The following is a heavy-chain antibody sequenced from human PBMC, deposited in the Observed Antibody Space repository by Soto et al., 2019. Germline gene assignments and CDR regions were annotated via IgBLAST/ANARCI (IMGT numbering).Heavy chain of an antibody. V-gene: IGHV3-49*03. D-gene: IGHD4-17*01. Sequence: GGSLRLSCSTSGFTFGDYGMTWFRQAPGKGLEWVGLIRGKSYGKTTEYAASATDRFTISRDDSKRIAYLQMNSLKADDTAVNYCTRERWDYGDPKWYFELWGRGTLGTVSS. J-gene: IGHJ2*01. CDR2: IRGKSYGKTT. CDR1: GFTFGDYG. CDR3: TRERWDYGDPKWYFEL.